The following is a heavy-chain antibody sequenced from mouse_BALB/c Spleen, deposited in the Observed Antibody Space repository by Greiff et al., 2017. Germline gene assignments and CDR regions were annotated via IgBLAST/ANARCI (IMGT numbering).Heavy chain of an antibody. Sequence: QVQLQQSGAELVRPGTSVKISCKASGYTFTNYWLGWVKQRPGHGLEWIGDIYPGGGYTNYDEKFKGKATLTADTSSSTAYLQLSSLTSEDSAVYFCTRDAYGGPAYWGQGTRVTVSA. CDR1: GYTFTNYW. J-gene: IGHJ3*01. CDR2: IYPGGGYT. D-gene: IGHD1-1*02. CDR3: TRDAYGGPAY. V-gene: IGHV1-63*02.